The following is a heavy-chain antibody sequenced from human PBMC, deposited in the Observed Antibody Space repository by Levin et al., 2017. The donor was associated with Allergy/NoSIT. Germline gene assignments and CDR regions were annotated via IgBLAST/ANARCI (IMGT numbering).Heavy chain of an antibody. J-gene: IGHJ4*02. V-gene: IGHV3-7*01. D-gene: IGHD2-15*01. CDR2: TKQDGSEK. CDR3: ARDRGYCSGGSCPSQNLFDY. Sequence: GGSLRLSCAASGFTFSSYSMSWVRQAPGKGLEWVANTKQDGSEKYYVDSVKGRFTISRDNAKSSLYLQMNSLRPEDTAVYYCARDRGYCSGGSCPSQNLFDYWGQGTLVTVSS. CDR1: GFTFSSYS.